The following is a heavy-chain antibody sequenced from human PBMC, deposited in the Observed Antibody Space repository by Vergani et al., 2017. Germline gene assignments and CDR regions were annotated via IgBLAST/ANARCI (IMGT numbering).Heavy chain of an antibody. CDR3: ARTSSISGSYYNGEWDY. D-gene: IGHD3-10*01. Sequence: QVQLVQSGAEVKKPGSSVKVSCKASGGTFSSYAISWVRQAPGQGLEWMGRIIPIFGTANYAQKFQGRVTITADESTSTAYMELSSLRSEDTAMYYCARTSSISGSYYNGEWDYWGQGTLVVVSS. V-gene: IGHV1-69*13. J-gene: IGHJ4*02. CDR1: GGTFSSYA. CDR2: IIPIFGTA.